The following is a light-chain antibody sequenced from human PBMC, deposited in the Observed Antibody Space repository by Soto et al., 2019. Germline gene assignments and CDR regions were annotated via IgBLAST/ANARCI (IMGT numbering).Light chain of an antibody. Sequence: EIELTQSPGTLSLSPGQRATLSCRASESISRDYLAWYQQGLGQAPRLLIYGASSWAPGIPDGFSGSGSGTDFTLTISRLEPEDFAIYYCQQYGGVPYTFGQGPKLEIK. V-gene: IGKV3-20*01. CDR1: ESISRDY. CDR2: GAS. J-gene: IGKJ2*01. CDR3: QQYGGVPYT.